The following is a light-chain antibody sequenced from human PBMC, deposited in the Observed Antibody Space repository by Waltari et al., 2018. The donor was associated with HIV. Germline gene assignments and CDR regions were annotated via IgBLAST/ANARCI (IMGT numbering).Light chain of an antibody. CDR3: QQLNNYFPST. CDR2: AAS. Sequence: DIQLIQSPNFLSASVGDRVTFTCRASQGISSYLAWYQQKSGKAPKLLIYAASTLQYGVPSRFSGSGSGTEVTLTISSLQPEDVATDYCQQLNNYFPSTFGQATRLEIK. J-gene: IGKJ5*01. V-gene: IGKV1-9*01. CDR1: QGISSY.